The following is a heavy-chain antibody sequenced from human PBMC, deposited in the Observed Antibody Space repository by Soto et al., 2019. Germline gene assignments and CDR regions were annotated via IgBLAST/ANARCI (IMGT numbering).Heavy chain of an antibody. J-gene: IGHJ4*02. CDR3: ARGVWDFDH. Sequence: EVQLVESGGGLVQPGGSLRLSCAASGFTFSRYWMSWVRQAPGEGLEWVANIKQDGSEKYYVDSVKGRFTISRDNAKNSLYLQMNSLRGEDTAVYYCARGVWDFDHWGQGTLVTVSS. V-gene: IGHV3-7*04. CDR2: IKQDGSEK. D-gene: IGHD2-8*01. CDR1: GFTFSRYW.